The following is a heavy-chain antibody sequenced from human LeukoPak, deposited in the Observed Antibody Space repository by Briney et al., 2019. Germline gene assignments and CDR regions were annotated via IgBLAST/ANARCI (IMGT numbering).Heavy chain of an antibody. CDR3: ATSDPDVWGRLSFDP. V-gene: IGHV1-69*05. CDR2: IIPILATA. J-gene: IGHJ5*02. D-gene: IGHD3-16*01. CDR1: GGTFTSYA. Sequence: SVKVSCKASGGTFTSYAISWVRQPPGQGLEWMGGIIPILATANYAQKFQGRVTITTDESTSTAYMELSRLRSEDTAVYYCATSDPDVWGRLSFDPWGQGTQVTVSS.